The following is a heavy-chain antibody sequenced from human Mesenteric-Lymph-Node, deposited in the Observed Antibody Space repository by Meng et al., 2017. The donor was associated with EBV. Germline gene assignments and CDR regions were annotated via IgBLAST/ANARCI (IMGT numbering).Heavy chain of an antibody. V-gene: IGHV4-4*02. CDR1: GDSISMYSW. CDR3: GRDQGRELINH. Sequence: QVQPTRSGPGLVKPSETPSPTFTGSGDSISMYSWWNSVRQPPGKLLECIGEVYHREDTNYNPSLKSLVDISVDKSKNQFYLSLFSVTAADTAVYYCGRDQGRELINHWGQGTLVTVSS. J-gene: IGHJ4*02. CDR2: VYHREDT. D-gene: IGHD1-7*01.